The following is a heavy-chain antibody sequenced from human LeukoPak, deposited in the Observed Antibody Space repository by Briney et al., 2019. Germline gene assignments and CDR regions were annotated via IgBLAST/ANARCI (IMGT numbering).Heavy chain of an antibody. J-gene: IGHJ3*02. V-gene: IGHV3-7*01. D-gene: IGHD1-1*01. Sequence: GGSLRLSCAASGFIFSSSWMRWVRQAPGKGLEWVADIDPAGGGIVYVDSVKGRFTISRDNAKSSVYLQMSGLRAEDSAAYYCARDPENGALDIWGQGTMVTVSS. CDR1: GFIFSSSW. CDR2: IDPAGGGI. CDR3: ARDPENGALDI.